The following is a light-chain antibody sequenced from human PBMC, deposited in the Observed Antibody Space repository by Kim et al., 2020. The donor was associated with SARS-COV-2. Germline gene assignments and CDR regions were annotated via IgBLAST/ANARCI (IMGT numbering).Light chain of an antibody. J-gene: IGLJ3*02. CDR3: QAWDSSTVV. Sequence: VSPGQTATITCSGDKLGDKYASWYQQKPGQSPVLVIYQDSKRPSGIPERFSGSNSGNTATLTISGTQAMDEADYYCQAWDSSTVVFGGGTQLTVL. CDR1: KLGDKY. V-gene: IGLV3-1*01. CDR2: QDS.